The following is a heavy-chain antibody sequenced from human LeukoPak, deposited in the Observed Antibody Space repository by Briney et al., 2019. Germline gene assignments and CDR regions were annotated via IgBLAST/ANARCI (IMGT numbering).Heavy chain of an antibody. CDR2: IYYSGST. Sequence: SDTLSLTCTVSGGSISSYYWSWIRQPPGKGLEWIGYIYYSGSTNYNPSLKSRVTISVDTSKNQFSLKLSSVTAADTAVYYCAGYCSGGSCYSRSWFDPWGQGTLVTVSS. CDR3: AGYCSGGSCYSRSWFDP. CDR1: GGSISSYY. V-gene: IGHV4-59*07. D-gene: IGHD2-15*01. J-gene: IGHJ5*02.